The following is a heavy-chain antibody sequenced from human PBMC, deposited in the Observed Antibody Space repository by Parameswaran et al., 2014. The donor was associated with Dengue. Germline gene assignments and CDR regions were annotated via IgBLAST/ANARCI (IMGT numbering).Heavy chain of an antibody. J-gene: IGHJ6*03. CDR2: VFYSGST. CDR3: ARGRWQLRPLYYYYMDV. CDR1: GGSVISYY. D-gene: IGHD1-26*01. Sequence: ASETLSLTCTVSGGSVISYYWSWIRQPPGKGLEWIGDVFYSGSTNYNPSLKSRVTISVDTSKNHFSLKLSSVTAADTAVYYCARGRWQLRPLYYYYMDVWGKGTTVTVSS. V-gene: IGHV4-59*02.